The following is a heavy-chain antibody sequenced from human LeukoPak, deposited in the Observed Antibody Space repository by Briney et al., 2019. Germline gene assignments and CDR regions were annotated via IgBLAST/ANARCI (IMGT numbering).Heavy chain of an antibody. J-gene: IGHJ6*03. CDR1: GYSLTSYA. V-gene: IGHV7-4-1*02. CDR3: ARVGLPHHYYYMDV. Sequence: ASVKVSCKASGYSLTSYALNWVRQAPGQGFEWMGWINTNTGNPTYAQGFTGRFVFSLDTSVSTAYLQISSLKAEDTAVYYCARVGLPHHYYYMDVWGKGTTVTVSS. D-gene: IGHD3/OR15-3a*01. CDR2: INTNTGNP.